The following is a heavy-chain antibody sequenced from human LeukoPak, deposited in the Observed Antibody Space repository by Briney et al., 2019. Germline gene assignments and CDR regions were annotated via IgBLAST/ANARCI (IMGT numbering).Heavy chain of an antibody. D-gene: IGHD1-26*01. Sequence: GGSLRLSCAASGFTFSNYLMHWVRQAPGKGLVWVSRINSDESNTNSYADSVKGRFTISRDNARNTLHLQMNSLRADDTAVYYCVVGGGIYWGQGTLVTVS. CDR2: INSDESNT. V-gene: IGHV3-74*01. CDR3: VVGGGIY. CDR1: GFTFSNYL. J-gene: IGHJ4*02.